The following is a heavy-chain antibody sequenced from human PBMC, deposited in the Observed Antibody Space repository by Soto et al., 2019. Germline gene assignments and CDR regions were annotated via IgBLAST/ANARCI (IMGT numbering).Heavy chain of an antibody. CDR2: IYYSGST. CDR3: ARCIEAAGFTRYNWFDP. V-gene: IGHV4-59*01. Sequence: NPXETLSLTCTVCGGCISSYDGSWIRQPPGKGLEWIGYIYYSGSTNYNPSLKSRVTISVDTSKNQFSLKLSSVTAADTAVYYCARCIEAAGFTRYNWFDPCGQGTLVTVSS. CDR1: GGCISSYD. J-gene: IGHJ5*02. D-gene: IGHD6-13*01.